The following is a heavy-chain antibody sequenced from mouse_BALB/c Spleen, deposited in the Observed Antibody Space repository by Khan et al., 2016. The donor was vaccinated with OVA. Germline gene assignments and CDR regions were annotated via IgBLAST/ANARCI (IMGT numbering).Heavy chain of an antibody. CDR2: ISYSGST. CDR1: GYSITSDYA. CDR3: ARAGYEAWFAY. J-gene: IGHJ3*01. Sequence: EVQLQESGPGLVKPSQSLSLTCTVTGYSITSDYAWNWIRQFPRNKLEWMGYISYSGSTSYNPSLKSRISITRDTSQNQFFLQLNSVTTEDTATYFCARAGYEAWFAYWGQGTLVTGSA. V-gene: IGHV3-2*02. D-gene: IGHD2-14*01.